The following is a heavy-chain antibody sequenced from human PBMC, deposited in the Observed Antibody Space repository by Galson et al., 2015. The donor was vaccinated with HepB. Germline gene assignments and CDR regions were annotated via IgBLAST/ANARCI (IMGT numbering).Heavy chain of an antibody. J-gene: IGHJ6*02. CDR3: ARGIYCSATNCYTAAHRYGMDV. Sequence: SCKASGGTFGTYVINWVRQAPGQGLQWMGGIIPLLGRTNYAQMFQGRVTLTADESTTTAYMALNNLRSDDTAMYFCARGIYCSATNCYTAAHRYGMDVWGQGTTVIVSS. D-gene: IGHD2-2*02. V-gene: IGHV1-69*01. CDR1: GGTFGTYV. CDR2: IIPLLGRT.